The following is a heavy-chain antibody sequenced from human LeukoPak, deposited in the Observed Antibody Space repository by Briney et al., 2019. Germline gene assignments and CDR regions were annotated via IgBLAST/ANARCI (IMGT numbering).Heavy chain of an antibody. D-gene: IGHD6-19*01. CDR1: GGTFSSYA. V-gene: IGHV1-69*06. Sequence: SVKVSCKASGGTFSSYAISWVRQAPGQGLEWMGGIIPIFGTANYAQKFQGRVTITADKSTSTAYMELSSLRSEDTAVYYCARDHYSSGWGDDDAFDIWGQGTMVTVSS. CDR2: IIPIFGTA. CDR3: ARDHYSSGWGDDDAFDI. J-gene: IGHJ3*02.